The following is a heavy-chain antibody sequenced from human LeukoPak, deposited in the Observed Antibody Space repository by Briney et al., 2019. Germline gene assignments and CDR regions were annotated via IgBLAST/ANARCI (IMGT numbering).Heavy chain of an antibody. CDR2: IHYSGST. J-gene: IGHJ4*02. Sequence: SRSLACTLAATSTSSKYTSCIRPPPGKVREWDGYIHYSGSTNYNPSLKSRVTISVDTSKNQFSLKLSSVTAADTAVYYCARHVTGGAVAAKGDDYWGQGTLVTVSS. D-gene: IGHD6-19*01. V-gene: IGHV4-59*08. CDR1: ATSTSSKY. CDR3: ARHVTGGAVAAKGDDY.